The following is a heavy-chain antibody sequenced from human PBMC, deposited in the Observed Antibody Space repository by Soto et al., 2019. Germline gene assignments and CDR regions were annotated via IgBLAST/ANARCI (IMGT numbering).Heavy chain of an antibody. CDR1: GYTFTSYD. J-gene: IGHJ5*02. D-gene: IGHD2-15*01. CDR2: MNPNSGNT. Sequence: QVQLVQSGAEVKKPGASVKVSCKASGYTFTSYDINWVRQATGQGLEWMGWMNPNSGNTGYAQKSEGRLNRTRNTPIITAYMELRSRRSEDTAVYYCARVVGGFDPWGQGTLVTVSS. V-gene: IGHV1-8*01. CDR3: ARVVGGFDP.